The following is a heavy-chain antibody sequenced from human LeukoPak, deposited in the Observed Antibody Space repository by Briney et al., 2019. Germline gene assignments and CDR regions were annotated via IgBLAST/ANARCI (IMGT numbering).Heavy chain of an antibody. D-gene: IGHD3-9*01. V-gene: IGHV4-59*01. CDR3: AKSRPDYDILTGYYEVDAFDI. CDR2: IYYSGST. CDR1: GGSISSYY. J-gene: IGHJ3*02. Sequence: SETLSLTCTVSGGSISSYYWSWIRQPPGKGLEWIGYIYYSGSTNYNPSLKSRVTISGDTSKNQFSLKLRSVTAADTAVYYCAKSRPDYDILTGYYEVDAFDIWGQGTMVTVSS.